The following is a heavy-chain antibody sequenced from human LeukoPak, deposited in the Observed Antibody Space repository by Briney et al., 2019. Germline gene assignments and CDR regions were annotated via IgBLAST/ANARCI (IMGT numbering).Heavy chain of an antibody. D-gene: IGHD5-12*01. CDR1: GFTFSSYA. Sequence: GGSLRLSCAASGFTFSSYAMSWVRQAPGKGLEWVSAISGSGGSTYYPGSVKGRFTISRENAKNSLYLQMNSLRAGDTAVYYCARGRGYSGLDYWGQGTLVTVSS. CDR3: ARGRGYSGLDY. V-gene: IGHV3-23*01. CDR2: ISGSGGST. J-gene: IGHJ4*02.